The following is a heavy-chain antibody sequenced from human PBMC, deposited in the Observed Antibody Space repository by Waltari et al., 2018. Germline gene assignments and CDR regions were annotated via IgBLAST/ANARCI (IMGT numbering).Heavy chain of an antibody. Sequence: EVELVESGGTLVQPGGSLRLSCEASGFTFDKYWMTWVRQAPGKGLEWVANINDDAKERYHADSVRGRFTIFRDNARNSLYLQMNSLRVEDSGVYYCARGKDEYAEGYYWGQGTLVTVTS. CDR2: INDDAKER. D-gene: IGHD2-2*01. CDR1: GFTFDKYW. V-gene: IGHV3-7*04. CDR3: ARGKDEYAEGYY. J-gene: IGHJ4*02.